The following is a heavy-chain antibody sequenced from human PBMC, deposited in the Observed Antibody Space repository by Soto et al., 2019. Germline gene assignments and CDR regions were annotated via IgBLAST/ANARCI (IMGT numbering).Heavy chain of an antibody. J-gene: IGHJ4*02. D-gene: IGHD6-6*01. V-gene: IGHV3-53*02. CDR2: IYSDGTT. Sequence: EVQLVETGGGLIQPGGSLRLSCAASGFTVSSNYMNWVRQAPGKGLEWVSIIYSDGTTSYADSVKGRFTISRDNFKNTLHLQMHSLRAEDPAVYYCAILSNWGQGTLVTVSS. CDR1: GFTVSSNY. CDR3: AILSN.